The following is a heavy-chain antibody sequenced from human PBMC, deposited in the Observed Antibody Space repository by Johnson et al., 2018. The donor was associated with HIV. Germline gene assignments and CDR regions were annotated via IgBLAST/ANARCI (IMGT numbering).Heavy chain of an antibody. CDR1: RFTFSTYG. D-gene: IGHD6-6*01. V-gene: IGHV3-33*08. CDR2: MWYDGNNK. J-gene: IGHJ3*02. Sequence: QVQLVESGGGVVQPGRSLRLSCAASRFTFSTYGMHWVRQAPGKGLEWVAVMWYDGNNKYYADSVKGRFTISRDNSKNTLYLQINSLTTEDTAVYYCSRDRAPGYSSSATPFDAFDIWGQGTMVTVSS. CDR3: SRDRAPGYSSSATPFDAFDI.